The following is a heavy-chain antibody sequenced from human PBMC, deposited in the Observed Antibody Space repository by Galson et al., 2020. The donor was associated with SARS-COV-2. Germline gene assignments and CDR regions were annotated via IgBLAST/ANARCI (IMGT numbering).Heavy chain of an antibody. D-gene: IGHD3-16*01. Sequence: GGSLRLSCAGTGFPFSSYSMNWVRQAPGKGLEWVSSISAGGTYIYYADSVKGRFAISRENAENSLFLQMNSLSADDTAVYYCARVGDMATTPADYDYYGLDGWGQGTTVTVSS. CDR1: GFPFSSYS. CDR2: ISAGGTYI. V-gene: IGHV3-21*01. J-gene: IGHJ6*02. CDR3: ARVGDMATTPADYDYYGLDG.